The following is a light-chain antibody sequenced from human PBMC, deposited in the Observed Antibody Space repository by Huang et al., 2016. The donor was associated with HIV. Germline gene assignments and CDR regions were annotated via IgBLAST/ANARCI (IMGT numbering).Light chain of an antibody. J-gene: IGKJ3*01. Sequence: DIQVTQSPSSLSASVGDRVTITCRASQNIHTYLNWYQQKPGKAPKLLIYAASTLEGGVPSRFSGSGSGTDFTLTISSLQPEDFASYSCQQSFNTPFTFGPGTRVDIK. CDR1: QNIHTY. CDR3: QQSFNTPFT. CDR2: AAS. V-gene: IGKV1-39*01.